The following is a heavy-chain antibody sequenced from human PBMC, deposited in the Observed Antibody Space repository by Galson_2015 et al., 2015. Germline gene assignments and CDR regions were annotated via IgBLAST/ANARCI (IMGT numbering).Heavy chain of an antibody. J-gene: IGHJ4*02. Sequence: ETLSLTCTVSGGSISSYYWSWIRQPPGQGLEWIGNIYYSGSTHYNPSLKSRVTISVDTSKNPFSLKLSSVTAADTAVYYCVRGPGIAVAGTNSYYFDYWGQGTLVTVSS. CDR3: VRGPGIAVAGTNSYYFDY. V-gene: IGHV4-59*01. D-gene: IGHD6-19*01. CDR2: IYYSGST. CDR1: GGSISSYY.